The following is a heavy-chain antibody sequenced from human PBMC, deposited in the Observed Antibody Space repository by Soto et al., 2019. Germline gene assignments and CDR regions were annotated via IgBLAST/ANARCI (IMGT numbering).Heavy chain of an antibody. CDR3: ARHSTGTFFWVDP. CDR1: GGSISSSSYY. V-gene: IGHV4-39*01. J-gene: IGHJ5*02. D-gene: IGHD1-1*01. Sequence: SETHSLTSTVSGGSISSSSYYWGWIRKPPGKGLEWIGSIYYSGSTYYNPSLKSRVTISVDTSKNQFSLKLSSVTAADTAVYYCARHSTGTFFWVDPWGQGTLVTVSS. CDR2: IYYSGST.